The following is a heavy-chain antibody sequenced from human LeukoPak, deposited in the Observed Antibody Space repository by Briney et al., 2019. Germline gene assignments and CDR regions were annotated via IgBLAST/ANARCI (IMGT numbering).Heavy chain of an antibody. Sequence: PGGSLRLSCAASGFTFSSYGMHWVRQAPGKGLEWVAVISYDGSNKYYADSVEGRFTISRDNSKNTLYLQMNSLRAEDTAVYYCARSPIAVADPFYFDYWGQGTLVTVSS. D-gene: IGHD6-19*01. CDR1: GFTFSSYG. CDR3: ARSPIAVADPFYFDY. CDR2: ISYDGSNK. V-gene: IGHV3-30*19. J-gene: IGHJ4*02.